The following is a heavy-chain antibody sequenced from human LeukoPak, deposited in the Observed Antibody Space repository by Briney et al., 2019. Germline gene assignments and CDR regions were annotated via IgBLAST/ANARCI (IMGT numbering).Heavy chain of an antibody. CDR1: GYTFTGYY. Sequence: ASVTVSCKASGYTFTGYYMHWVRQAPGQGLEWMGWINPISGVTNFAQNFLGRVSMSRDTSIRTAYLDMYSLTFDDTAVFYCARGGYSGFDPFDYWGQGTLVTASS. CDR3: ARGGYSGFDPFDY. D-gene: IGHD5-12*01. V-gene: IGHV1-2*02. CDR2: INPISGVT. J-gene: IGHJ4*02.